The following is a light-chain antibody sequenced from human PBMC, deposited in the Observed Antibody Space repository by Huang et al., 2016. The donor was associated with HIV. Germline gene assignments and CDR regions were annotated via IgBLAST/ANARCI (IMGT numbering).Light chain of an antibody. J-gene: IGKJ4*01. V-gene: IGKV3-11*01. CDR2: DAS. CDR3: QQHDSWLT. CDR1: QSITNH. Sequence: IVLTQSPATLSWYLGERVTLSCRASQSITNHLAWYQQRPGQAPSLLIYDASTRVAGVPDRFSGSGSGTDFTLTISSLEPEDFALYYCQQHDSWLTFGGGTKVE.